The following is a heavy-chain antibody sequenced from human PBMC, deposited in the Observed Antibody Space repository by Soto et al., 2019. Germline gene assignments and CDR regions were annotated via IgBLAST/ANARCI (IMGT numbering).Heavy chain of an antibody. CDR1: GGSISSSSYY. V-gene: IGHV4-39*01. Sequence: QLQLQESGPGLVKPSETLSLTCTVSGGSISSSSYYWGWIRQPPGKGLEWIGSIYYSGSTYYNPSLTSRVTISVDTSKNQFSLKLSSVTAADTAVYSCARHPQRITIAANWGQGTLVTVSS. CDR3: ARHPQRITIAAN. D-gene: IGHD3-3*01. J-gene: IGHJ4*02. CDR2: IYYSGST.